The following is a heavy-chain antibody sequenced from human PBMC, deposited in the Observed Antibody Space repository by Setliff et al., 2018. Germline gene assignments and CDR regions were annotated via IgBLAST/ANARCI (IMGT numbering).Heavy chain of an antibody. CDR2: LHTSGST. J-gene: IGHJ4*02. CDR1: GGSVNDYY. D-gene: IGHD1-26*01. Sequence: SETLSLTCTVSGGSVNDYYWSWIRQPAGKGLEWVGRLHTSGSTNYNPSLKSRATISVDTSKNQFSLNLSSVTAADTAVYFCARDNTIVGATDYWGQGTLVTVSS. V-gene: IGHV4-4*07. CDR3: ARDNTIVGATDY.